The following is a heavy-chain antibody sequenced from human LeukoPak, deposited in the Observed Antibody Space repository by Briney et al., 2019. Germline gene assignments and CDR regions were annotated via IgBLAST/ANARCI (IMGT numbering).Heavy chain of an antibody. CDR3: ARDKEYCSSTSCHVFDY. CDR2: IYTSGST. V-gene: IGHV4-4*07. Sequence: SETLSLTCTVSGGSISSYYWSWIRQPAGKGLEWIGRIYTSGSTNYNPSLKSRVTMSVDTSKNQFSLKLSSVTAADTAVYYCARDKEYCSSTSCHVFDYWGQGTLVTVSS. CDR1: GGSISSYY. D-gene: IGHD2-2*01. J-gene: IGHJ4*02.